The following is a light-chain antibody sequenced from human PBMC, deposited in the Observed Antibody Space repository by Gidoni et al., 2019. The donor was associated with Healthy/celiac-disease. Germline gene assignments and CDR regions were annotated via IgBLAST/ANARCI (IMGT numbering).Light chain of an antibody. CDR1: PSVSSSY. CDR3: QQYGSSPRT. CDR2: GAS. J-gene: IGKJ1*01. V-gene: IGKV3-20*01. Sequence: EIVLKQSPGTLSLSPGERATLSCRASPSVSSSYLAWYQQKPGQAPRLLIYGASSRATGIPDRFSGSGSGTDFTLTISRLEPEDFAVYYCQQYGSSPRTFGQGTKVEIK.